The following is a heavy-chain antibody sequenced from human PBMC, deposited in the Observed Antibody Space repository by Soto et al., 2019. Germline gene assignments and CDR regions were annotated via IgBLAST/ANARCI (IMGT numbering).Heavy chain of an antibody. CDR2: ISSIRDYI. CDR3: AREGVHNYNEYYFDY. J-gene: IGHJ4*02. Sequence: GGSLRLSCAASGFTFSYYAVHWVGRAPGKGLEWVSTISSIRDYIRYADSVKGRFTISRDNAKTSLYLQMNSLTAEDTAVYYCAREGVHNYNEYYFDYWGQGTLVTVSS. V-gene: IGHV3-21*06. D-gene: IGHD3-22*01. CDR1: GFTFSYYA.